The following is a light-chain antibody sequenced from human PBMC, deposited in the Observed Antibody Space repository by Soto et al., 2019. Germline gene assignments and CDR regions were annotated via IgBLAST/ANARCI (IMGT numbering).Light chain of an antibody. CDR2: DAS. CDR1: QSISTF. V-gene: IGKV1-5*01. CDR3: QQYDGYSWT. J-gene: IGKJ1*01. Sequence: DIQMTQSPSTLSASAGDTVTITCRASQSISTFLAWYQQKPGKAPKLLIFDASSLKSGVPSRFSGSGSGTEFTLTISSLQPDDFATYYCQQYDGYSWTFGQGTKVEIK.